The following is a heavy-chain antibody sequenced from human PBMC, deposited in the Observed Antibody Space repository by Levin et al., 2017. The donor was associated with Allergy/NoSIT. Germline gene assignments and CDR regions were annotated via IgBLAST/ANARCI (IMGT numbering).Heavy chain of an antibody. Sequence: SETLSLTCTVSGGSISYYYWSWIRQPPGKGLEWIGYIYYSGSTSYNPSLKSRVTISVDTSKNQFSLKLSSVTAADTAIYYCARGGWNDVLYYFDHWGQGTLVTVSS. J-gene: IGHJ4*02. CDR3: ARGGWNDVLYYFDH. CDR1: GGSISYYY. D-gene: IGHD1-1*01. V-gene: IGHV4-59*01. CDR2: IYYSGST.